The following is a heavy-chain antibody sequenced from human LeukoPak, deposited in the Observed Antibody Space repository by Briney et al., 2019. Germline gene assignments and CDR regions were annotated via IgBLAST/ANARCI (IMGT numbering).Heavy chain of an antibody. CDR1: GFTFSSYS. Sequence: GGSLRLSCAASGFTFSSYSMNWVRQAPGKGLEWVAYVSVSSTYIFYADSLKARFTVSRDNAKRSMYLQISGLRVEDTAVYYCARESRYYHSGNYVTAMDVWGQGATVTASS. CDR3: ARESRYYHSGNYVTAMDV. CDR2: VSVSSTYI. V-gene: IGHV3-21*01. J-gene: IGHJ6*02. D-gene: IGHD3-10*01.